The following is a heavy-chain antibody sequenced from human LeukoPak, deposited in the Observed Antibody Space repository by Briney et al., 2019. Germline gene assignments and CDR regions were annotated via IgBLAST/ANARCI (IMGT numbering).Heavy chain of an antibody. CDR2: INHSGST. V-gene: IGHV4-34*01. Sequence: SETLSLTCAVYGGSFSGYYWSWIRQPPGKGLEWIGEINHSGSTNYNPSLKSRVTISVDTSKNQFSLKLSSVTAADTAVYYCARAYDYDFWSDYYYWGQGTLVTVSS. J-gene: IGHJ4*02. CDR1: GGSFSGYY. CDR3: ARAYDYDFWSDYYY. D-gene: IGHD3-3*01.